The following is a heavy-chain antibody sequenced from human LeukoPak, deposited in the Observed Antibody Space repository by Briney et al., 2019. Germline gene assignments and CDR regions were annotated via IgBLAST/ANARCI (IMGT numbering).Heavy chain of an antibody. CDR3: ARGGRLSSGRNFFDY. J-gene: IGHJ4*02. V-gene: IGHV4-39*07. CDR2: IYHGGTT. Sequence: SETLSLTCTVSGGSITISNSYWAWIRQPPGKGLEWIGSIYHGGTTYYNPSLKSRVTIAVDTSKNQFSLRVTSLSAADTAVYYCARGGRLSSGRNFFDYWGQGTLVTVSS. CDR1: GGSITISNSY. D-gene: IGHD6-19*01.